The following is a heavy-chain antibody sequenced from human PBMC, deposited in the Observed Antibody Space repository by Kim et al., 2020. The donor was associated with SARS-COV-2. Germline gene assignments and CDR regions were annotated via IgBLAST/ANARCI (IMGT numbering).Heavy chain of an antibody. D-gene: IGHD6-13*01. CDR1: GGSFSGYY. V-gene: IGHV4-34*01. J-gene: IGHJ6*02. CDR3: ARGAAAAGRPNYYYYYGMDV. CDR2: INHSGST. Sequence: SETLSLTCAVYGGSFSGYYWSWIRQPPGKGLEWIGEINHSGSTNYNPSLKSRVTISVDTSKNQFSLKLSSVTAADTAVYYCARGAAAAGRPNYYYYYGMDVWGQGTTVTVSS.